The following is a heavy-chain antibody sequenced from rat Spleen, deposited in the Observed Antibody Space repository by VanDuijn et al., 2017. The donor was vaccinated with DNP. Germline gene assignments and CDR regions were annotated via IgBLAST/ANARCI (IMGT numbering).Heavy chain of an antibody. V-gene: IGHV5-20*01. J-gene: IGHJ2*01. CDR3: TKYGRDNSFDY. D-gene: IGHD1-3*01. CDR1: GFTFSDYY. Sequence: EVQLVESGGGLVQPGRSLTLSCAASGFTFSDYYMAWVRQAPKKGLEWVASINIDGGKTYYPDSVKGRFTISRDNAENTVYLQMISLRSEDTATYYCTKYGRDNSFDYWGQGIMVTVSS. CDR2: INIDGGKT.